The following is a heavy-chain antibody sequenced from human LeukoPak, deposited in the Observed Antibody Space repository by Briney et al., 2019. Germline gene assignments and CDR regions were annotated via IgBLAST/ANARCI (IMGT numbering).Heavy chain of an antibody. CDR2: TYYRSKWQT. V-gene: IGHV6-1*01. D-gene: IGHD4-17*01. Sequence: SQTLSLTCAISGDSLSSNIAAWNWIRQSPSRGLEWLGRTYYRSKWQTEYAVSLKSRLTITPDTSKNQFSLHLNSVTLEDTAVYYCARDVDSGADYWGQGTLVTVSS. J-gene: IGHJ4*02. CDR3: ARDVDSGADY. CDR1: GDSLSSNIAA.